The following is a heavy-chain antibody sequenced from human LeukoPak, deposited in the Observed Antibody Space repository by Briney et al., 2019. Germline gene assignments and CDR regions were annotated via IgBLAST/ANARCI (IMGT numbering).Heavy chain of an antibody. D-gene: IGHD2-15*01. CDR2: ISGSGGST. J-gene: IGHJ6*03. CDR3: AKISTDITSAHPYYYYYMDV. CDR1: GFTFSSYA. V-gene: IGHV3-23*01. Sequence: GGSLRLSCAASGFTFSSYAMSWVRQAPGKGLEWVSAISGSGGSTYYADSVKGRFTISRDNSKNTLYLQMNSLRAEDTAVYYCAKISTDITSAHPYYYYYMDVWGKGTTVTVSS.